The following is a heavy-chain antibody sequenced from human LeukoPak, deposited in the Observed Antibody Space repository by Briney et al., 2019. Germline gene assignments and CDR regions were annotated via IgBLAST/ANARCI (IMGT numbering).Heavy chain of an antibody. D-gene: IGHD3-10*01. CDR3: ARHRRDYYDSRNYYYYFDY. CDR2: IYYSGRT. Sequence: PSETLSLTCTVSGGSISSSSYYWGWIRQPPGKGLEWIGSIYYSGRTYYNPSLKSRVTISVDTSKNQFSLKLSSVTAADTAVYYCARHRRDYYDSRNYYYYFDYWGQGTLVTVSS. V-gene: IGHV4-39*07. CDR1: GGSISSSSYY. J-gene: IGHJ4*02.